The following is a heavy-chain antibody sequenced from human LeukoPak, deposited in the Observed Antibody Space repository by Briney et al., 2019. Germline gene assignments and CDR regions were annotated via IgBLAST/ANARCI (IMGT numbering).Heavy chain of an antibody. Sequence: GSLRLSCAASGFTFSSYAMSWVRQAPGKGLEWVSAIGGCGGSTYYADSVKGRFTISRDNSKNVLYLRMNSLTAEDTAIYYCAKDRPNFHENSGHYYRRDGDSWGQGTLVTVSS. CDR3: AKDRPNFHENSGHYYRRDGDS. CDR1: GFTFSSYA. D-gene: IGHD3-22*01. V-gene: IGHV3-23*01. CDR2: IGGCGGST. J-gene: IGHJ5*01.